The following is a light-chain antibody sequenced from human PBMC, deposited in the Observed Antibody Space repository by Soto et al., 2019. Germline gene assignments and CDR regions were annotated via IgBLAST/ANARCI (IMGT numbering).Light chain of an antibody. J-gene: IGLJ2*01. Sequence: QSVLTQPPSVSGAPGQRVTISCTGSTSNIGAHYDVHWYQQLPGKAPKLVIYNNHNRPSGVPDRFSGSKSGTSGSLAITGLQAEDEADYFCQSYDGTLTGVIFGGGTKLTVL. V-gene: IGLV1-40*01. CDR3: QSYDGTLTGVI. CDR2: NNH. CDR1: TSNIGAHYD.